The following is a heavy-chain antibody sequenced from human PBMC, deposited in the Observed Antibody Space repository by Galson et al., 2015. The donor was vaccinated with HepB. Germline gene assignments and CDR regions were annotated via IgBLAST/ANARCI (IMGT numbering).Heavy chain of an antibody. Sequence: SVKVSCKASGYTFTSYDISWVRQATGQGLEWMGWMNPNSGNTGYAQKFQGRVTMTRNTSISTAYMELSSLRSEDTAVYYCARGPYYDILTGYYQTYYYYGMDVWGQGTTVTVSS. J-gene: IGHJ6*02. CDR2: MNPNSGNT. CDR3: ARGPYYDILTGYYQTYYYYGMDV. CDR1: GYTFTSYD. D-gene: IGHD3-9*01. V-gene: IGHV1-8*01.